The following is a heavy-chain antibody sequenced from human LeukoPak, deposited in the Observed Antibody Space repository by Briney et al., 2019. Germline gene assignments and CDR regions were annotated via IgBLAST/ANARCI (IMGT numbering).Heavy chain of an antibody. CDR3: ARGFPGYGHIGCFDY. Sequence: SETLSLTCAVYGGSFSGYYWSWIRQPPGKGLEWIGEINHSGSTNYNPSLKSRVTISVDTSKNQFSLKLSSVTAADTAVYYCARGFPGYGHIGCFDYWGQGTLVTVSS. J-gene: IGHJ4*02. CDR1: GGSFSGYY. D-gene: IGHD4-17*01. V-gene: IGHV4-34*01. CDR2: INHSGST.